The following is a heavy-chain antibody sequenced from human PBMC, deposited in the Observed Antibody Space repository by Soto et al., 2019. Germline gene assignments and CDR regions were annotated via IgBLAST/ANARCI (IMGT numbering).Heavy chain of an antibody. CDR3: ARDRTTVVTPVAFDI. D-gene: IGHD4-17*01. CDR1: GFTFSSYS. J-gene: IGHJ3*02. CDR2: ISSSSSYI. V-gene: IGHV3-21*01. Sequence: GGSLRLSCAASGFTFSSYSMNWVRQAPGKGLEWVSSISSSSSYIYYADSVKGRFTITRDNAKNSLYLQMNSLRAEDTAVDYCARDRTTVVTPVAFDIWGQGTMVTVSS.